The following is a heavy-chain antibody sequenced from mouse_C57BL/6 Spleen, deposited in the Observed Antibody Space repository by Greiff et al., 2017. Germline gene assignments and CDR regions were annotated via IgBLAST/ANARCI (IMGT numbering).Heavy chain of an antibody. CDR3: GARDYSNYDY. CDR1: GYTFTDYC. V-gene: IGHV1-26*01. J-gene: IGHJ2*01. CDR2: INPNNGGT. D-gene: IGHD2-5*01. Sequence: EVQLQQSGPELVKPGASVKISCKASGYTFTDYCMNWVKQSHGKSLEWIGDINPNNGGTSYNQKFKGKATLTVDKSSSTAYMELRSLTSEDSAVYYCGARDYSNYDYWGQGTTLTVSS.